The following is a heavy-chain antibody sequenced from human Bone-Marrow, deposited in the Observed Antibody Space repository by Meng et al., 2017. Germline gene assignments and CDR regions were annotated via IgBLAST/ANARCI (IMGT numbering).Heavy chain of an antibody. CDR3: ARDYGGNSGRFDP. CDR1: GYIFTNYD. V-gene: IGHV1-8*01. D-gene: IGHD4-23*01. J-gene: IGHJ5*02. CDR2: LNPRTGNT. Sequence: QVQVVQSGADVKKPGASVRVTCKASGYIFTNYDLNWVRQAAGQGPEWMGWLNPRTGNTGYAQKFQGRVTLTRDTSRSTAYMELSSLTSDDTAIYYCARDYGGNSGRFDPWGQGTLVTVSS.